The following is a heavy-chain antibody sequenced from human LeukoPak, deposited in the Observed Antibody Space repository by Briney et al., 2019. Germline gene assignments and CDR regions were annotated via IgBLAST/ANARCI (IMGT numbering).Heavy chain of an antibody. CDR1: GYTFINYG. CDR2: ISAENGNT. J-gene: IGHJ5*02. Sequence: ASVKVSCKASGYTFINYGISWVRQAPGQGLEWMGWISAENGNTGYVENLQGRDTMTPDTSSSTVYMELRSLRPDHTAVYYCARTQAPPAPWAWFAPWGQGTLVTV. CDR3: ARTQAPPAPWAWFAP. D-gene: IGHD1-14*01. V-gene: IGHV1-18*01.